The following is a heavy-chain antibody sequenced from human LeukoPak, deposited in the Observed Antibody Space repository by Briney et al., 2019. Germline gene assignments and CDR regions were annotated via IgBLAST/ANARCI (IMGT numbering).Heavy chain of an antibody. V-gene: IGHV3-74*01. J-gene: IGHJ4*02. D-gene: IGHD4-17*01. CDR2: INSDGSTT. Sequence: QPGGSPRLSCAASGFTFSSYWMHWVRQAPGKGLVWVSRINSDGSTTSYADSVMGRFTISRDSSKNTLYLQMNSLRAEDTAVYYCARAPFPTTDAFDYWGQGTLVTVSS. CDR1: GFTFSSYW. CDR3: ARAPFPTTDAFDY.